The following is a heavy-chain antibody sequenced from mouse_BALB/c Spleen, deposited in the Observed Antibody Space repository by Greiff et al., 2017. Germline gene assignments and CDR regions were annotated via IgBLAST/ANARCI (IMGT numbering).Heavy chain of an antibody. V-gene: IGHV1-69*02. J-gene: IGHJ3*01. CDR3: ARGNGNYWMAY. Sequence: QVQLQQPGAELVKPGASVKLSCKASGYTFTSYWMHWVKQRPGQGLEWIGEIDPSDSYTNYNQKFKGKATLTVDKSSSTAYMQHSSLTSDDSAVYYCARGNGNYWMAYWGQGTLVTVSA. CDR1: GYTFTSYW. CDR2: IDPSDSYT. D-gene: IGHD2-1*01.